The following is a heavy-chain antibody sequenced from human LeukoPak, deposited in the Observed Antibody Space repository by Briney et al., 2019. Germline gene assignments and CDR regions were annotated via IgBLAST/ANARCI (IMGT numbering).Heavy chain of an antibody. Sequence: PGRSLRLSCAASGFTFNDYAMFWVRQAPGMGLEWVSGISWNSNNIGYAASVKGRFTISRDNAKYSLYLQMNSLRAEDTAFYYCARGNRDSSGFYYYYGMDVWGQGTTVTVSS. J-gene: IGHJ6*02. CDR2: ISWNSNNI. CDR3: ARGNRDSSGFYYYYGMDV. V-gene: IGHV3-9*01. CDR1: GFTFNDYA. D-gene: IGHD6-19*01.